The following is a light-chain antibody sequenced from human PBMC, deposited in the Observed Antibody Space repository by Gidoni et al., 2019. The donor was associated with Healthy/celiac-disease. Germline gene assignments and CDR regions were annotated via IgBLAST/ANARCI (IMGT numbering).Light chain of an antibody. CDR1: QSVLYSSNNKNY. CDR2: WAS. CDR3: QQYYSTPLT. Sequence: DIVMTQSPGSLAVSLGERATINCKSRQSVLYSSNNKNYLAWYQQKPGQPPKLLIYWASTRESGVPDRFSGSGSGTDFTLTISSLQAEEVAVYYCQQYYSTPLTFXGXTKVEIK. V-gene: IGKV4-1*01. J-gene: IGKJ4*01.